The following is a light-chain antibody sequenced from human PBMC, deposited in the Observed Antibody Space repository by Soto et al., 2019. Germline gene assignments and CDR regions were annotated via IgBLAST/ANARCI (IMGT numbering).Light chain of an antibody. CDR1: SSDIGAYNS. V-gene: IGLV2-14*01. Sequence: QSALTQPASVSGSPGQSITISCTGTSSDIGAYNSVSWYQQHPGKAPKLMIYEVSNRPSGVSNRFSASKYGNTASLTISGLQAEDEADYYCSSRTTTNTYVFGTGTKLTVL. J-gene: IGLJ1*01. CDR2: EVS. CDR3: SSRTTTNTYV.